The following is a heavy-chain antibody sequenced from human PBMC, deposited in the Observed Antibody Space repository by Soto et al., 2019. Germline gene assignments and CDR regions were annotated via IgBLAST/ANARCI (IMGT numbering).Heavy chain of an antibody. D-gene: IGHD4-17*01. CDR1: GGSMRNYF. CDR2: IHFGGTT. J-gene: IGHJ4*02. V-gene: IGHV4-59*01. CDR3: DRSDYGELDS. Sequence: PSETLSLTCTVSGGSMRNYFWNWIRQAPGKGLEWIAYIHFGGTTNYNPSLKSRVAISMDMSKNRFSLKLNSVTAADTALYYCDRSDYGELDSWGQGALVTVSS.